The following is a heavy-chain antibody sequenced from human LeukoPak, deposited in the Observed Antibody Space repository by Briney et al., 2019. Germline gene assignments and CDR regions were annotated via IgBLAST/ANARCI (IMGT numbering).Heavy chain of an antibody. D-gene: IGHD2-15*01. CDR2: ISSSTSYI. CDR1: GFSLSSYT. J-gene: IGHJ6*02. CDR3: ARGRYYGMDV. Sequence: PGGSLRLSCAASGFSLSSYTMNWVRQAPGKGLEWVSSISSSTSYIYDADSVRGRFTISRDNAKNTLYLQVNSLRAEDTAVYYCARGRYYGMDVWGQGTTVTVSS. V-gene: IGHV3-21*01.